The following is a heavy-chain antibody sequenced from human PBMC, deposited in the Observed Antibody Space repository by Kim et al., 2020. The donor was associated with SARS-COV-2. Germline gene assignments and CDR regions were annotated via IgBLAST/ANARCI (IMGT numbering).Heavy chain of an antibody. Sequence: GGSLRLSCAASGFTFSSYSMNWVRQAPGKGLEWVSSISSSSSYIYYADSVKGRFTISRDNAKNSLYLQMNSLRAEDTAVYYCARDFKSGYDSKYFDYWGQGTLVTVSS. J-gene: IGHJ4*02. V-gene: IGHV3-21*01. D-gene: IGHD5-12*01. CDR3: ARDFKSGYDSKYFDY. CDR2: ISSSSSYI. CDR1: GFTFSSYS.